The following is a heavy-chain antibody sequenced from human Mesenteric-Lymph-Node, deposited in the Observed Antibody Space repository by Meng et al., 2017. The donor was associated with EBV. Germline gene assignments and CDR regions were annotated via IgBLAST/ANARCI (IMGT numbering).Heavy chain of an antibody. D-gene: IGHD3-10*01. CDR2: IYWDDDE. J-gene: IGHJ4*02. CDR1: GFSLSTFGVG. V-gene: IGHV2-5*02. Sequence: QITLKESGPTLVKPTQTLTLTCTFSGFSLSTFGVGVGWIRQPPGKALEWLAVIYWDDDERYSPSLKSRLTITKDTSKNQVVLKMTDMDPVDTATYYCAHRPPFGELLDYWGQGTLVTVFS. CDR3: AHRPPFGELLDY.